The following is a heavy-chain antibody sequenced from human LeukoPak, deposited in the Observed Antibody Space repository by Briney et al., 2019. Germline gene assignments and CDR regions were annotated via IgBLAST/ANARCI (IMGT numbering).Heavy chain of an antibody. V-gene: IGHV3-23*01. CDR3: ARSSHYDILTGYSEEDAFDI. J-gene: IGHJ3*02. CDR1: GFTFSSYA. Sequence: GGSLRLSCAASGFTFSSYAMSWVRQAPGKGLEWVSAISGSGGSTYYADSVKGRFTISRDNSKNTLYLQMNSLRVEDTAEYYCARSSHYDILTGYSEEDAFDIWGQGTMVTVSS. D-gene: IGHD3-9*01. CDR2: ISGSGGST.